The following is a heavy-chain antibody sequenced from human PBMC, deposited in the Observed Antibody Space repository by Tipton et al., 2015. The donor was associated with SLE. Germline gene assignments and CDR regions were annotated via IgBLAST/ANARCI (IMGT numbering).Heavy chain of an antibody. J-gene: IGHJ6*03. Sequence: TLSLTCTVSGGSTSSSSYYWGWIRQPPGKGLEWSGRIYYSGSTYYNPSLKSRVTISVDTSKNQFSLKLSSVTAADTAVYYCARVPPDWGGDYYMDVWGKGTTVTVSS. CDR3: ARVPPDWGGDYYMDV. V-gene: IGHV4-39*07. CDR2: IYYSGST. D-gene: IGHD7-27*01. CDR1: GGSTSSSSYY.